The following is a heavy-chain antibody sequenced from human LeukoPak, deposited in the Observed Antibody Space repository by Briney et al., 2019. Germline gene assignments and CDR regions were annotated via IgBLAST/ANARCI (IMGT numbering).Heavy chain of an antibody. CDR2: IYYSGST. D-gene: IGHD3-16*01. CDR1: GGSISSYY. V-gene: IGHV4-59*01. CDR3: AGGRMGAGWFDP. Sequence: SETLSLTCTVSGGSISSYYWSWIRQPPGKGLEWIGYIYYSGSTNHNPSLKSRVTISVDTSKNQLSLKLSSVSAADTAVYYCAGGRMGAGWFDPWGQGTLVTVSS. J-gene: IGHJ5*02.